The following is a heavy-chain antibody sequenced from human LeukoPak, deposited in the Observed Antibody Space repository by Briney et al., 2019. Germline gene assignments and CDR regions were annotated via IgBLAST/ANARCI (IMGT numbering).Heavy chain of an antibody. J-gene: IGHJ4*02. V-gene: IGHV4-4*09. CDR1: GGSMNSFY. CDR3: AASPYFDFWTGLKFDS. D-gene: IGHD3-3*01. CDR2: IYPRGST. Sequence: SETLSLTCTVFGGSMNSFYWTWIRQPPGKGLEWVGHIYPRGSTKYNPSLKSRLTISVDTSKNQFSLNLSSVTAADTAVYYCAASPYFDFWTGLKFDSWGQGSLVTVSS.